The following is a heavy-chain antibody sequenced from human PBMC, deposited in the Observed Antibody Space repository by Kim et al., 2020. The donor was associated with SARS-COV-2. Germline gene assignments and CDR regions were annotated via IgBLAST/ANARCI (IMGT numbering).Heavy chain of an antibody. J-gene: IGHJ4*02. CDR3: AADSVGGSSPGDY. CDR2: IVVGSGNT. D-gene: IGHD2-15*01. CDR1: GFTFTSSA. Sequence: SVKVSCKASGFTFTSSAVQWVRQARGQRLEWIGWIVVGSGNTNYAQKFQERVTITRDMSTSTAYMELSSLRSEDTAVYYCAADSVGGSSPGDYWGQGTLVTVSS. V-gene: IGHV1-58*01.